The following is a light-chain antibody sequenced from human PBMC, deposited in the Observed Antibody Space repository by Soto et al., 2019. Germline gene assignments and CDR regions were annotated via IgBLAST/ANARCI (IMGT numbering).Light chain of an antibody. V-gene: IGKV1-33*01. CDR1: QDIAKY. Sequence: DIQMTQSPSSLSASVGDRVTITCQASQDIAKYLNWYQQKPGNAPKLLIYDASELHAGVPSRFSGSGSGTDFTFTISSVKPEDFGTHYCQQYDDLLSFGGGTKVEIK. J-gene: IGKJ4*01. CDR2: DAS. CDR3: QQYDDLLS.